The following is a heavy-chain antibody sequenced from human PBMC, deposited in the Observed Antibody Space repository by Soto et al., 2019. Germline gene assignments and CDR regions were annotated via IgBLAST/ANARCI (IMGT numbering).Heavy chain of an antibody. D-gene: IGHD3-22*01. V-gene: IGHV3-33*01. CDR3: ATEYYYDSSGYHFDY. J-gene: IGHJ4*02. CDR1: GFTFSSYG. Sequence: LRLSCAASGFTFSSYGMHWVRQAPGKGLEWVAVIWYDGSNKYYADSVKGRFTISRDNSKNTLYLQMNSLRAEDTAVYYCATEYYYDSSGYHFDYWGQGTLVTVSS. CDR2: IWYDGSNK.